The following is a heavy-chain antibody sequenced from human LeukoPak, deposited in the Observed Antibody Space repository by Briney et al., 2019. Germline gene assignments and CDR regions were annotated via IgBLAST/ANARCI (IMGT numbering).Heavy chain of an antibody. Sequence: KASETLSLTCTVSGGSISSSSYYWGWIRQPPGKGLEWIGTIYYSGSTYYNASLKSRVTISVDTSKNQFSLKLSSVTAADTAVYYCARVTYYYDSSGYYPQRVDAFDIWGQGTMVTVSS. CDR1: GGSISSSSYY. J-gene: IGHJ3*02. CDR2: IYYSGST. V-gene: IGHV4-39*07. D-gene: IGHD3-22*01. CDR3: ARVTYYYDSSGYYPQRVDAFDI.